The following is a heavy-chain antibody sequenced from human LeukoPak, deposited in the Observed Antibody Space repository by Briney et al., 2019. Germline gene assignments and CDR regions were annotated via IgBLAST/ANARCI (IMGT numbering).Heavy chain of an antibody. CDR3: VKDRSYASTWRVYLTRFEY. CDR1: GCSFSRFA. Sequence: GGSLRLSCSASGCSFSRFAMDWVRQAPGKGLEFVSTISSDGGRTYYADSVKGRFTISRDNAKNTLYLQMSSLRTEDSAVYYCVKDRSYASTWRVYLTRFEYWGQGTLVTVSA. D-gene: IGHD6-13*01. J-gene: IGHJ4*02. V-gene: IGHV3-64D*06. CDR2: ISSDGGRT.